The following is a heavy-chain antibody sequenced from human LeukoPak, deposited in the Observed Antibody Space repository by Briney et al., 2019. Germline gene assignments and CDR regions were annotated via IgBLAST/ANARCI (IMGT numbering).Heavy chain of an antibody. V-gene: IGHV4-59*01. Sequence: SETLSLTCTVSGGSISSYYWSWIRQPPGKGLEWIGDIYYSGSTNYNPSLKSRVTISVDTSKNQFSLKLSSVTAADTAVYYCASSGYCSSTSCYAVYYYGMDVWGKGTTVTVSS. CDR3: ASSGYCSSTSCYAVYYYGMDV. CDR2: IYYSGST. J-gene: IGHJ6*04. CDR1: GGSISSYY. D-gene: IGHD2-2*01.